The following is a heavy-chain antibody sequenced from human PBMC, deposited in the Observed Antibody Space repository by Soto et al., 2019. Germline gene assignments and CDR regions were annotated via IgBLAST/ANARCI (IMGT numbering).Heavy chain of an antibody. CDR3: APLGYCSGGSCYNY. V-gene: IGHV1-69*02. CDR1: GGTFSSYT. D-gene: IGHD2-15*01. CDR2: IIPILGIA. J-gene: IGHJ4*02. Sequence: KVSCKASGGTFSSYTISWVRQAPGQGLEWMGRIIPILGIANYAQKFQGRVTITADKSTSTAYMELSSLRSEDTAVYYCAPLGYCSGGSCYNYWGQGTLVTVS.